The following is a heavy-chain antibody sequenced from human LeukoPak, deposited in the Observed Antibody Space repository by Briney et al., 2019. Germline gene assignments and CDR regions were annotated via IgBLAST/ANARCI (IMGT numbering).Heavy chain of an antibody. V-gene: IGHV3-20*04. J-gene: IGHJ3*02. CDR2: INWDGGST. CDR1: GFPLDDYD. CDR3: ARDWVWFGHNRDAFDI. Sequence: GGSLTLFRAASGFPLDDYDMRWVRQAPGEGLEWVSGINWDGGSTGYADSVKGRFTIARDNAKNTLNLQMNSLRAEDTAWDYCARDWVWFGHNRDAFDIWGQGTMVTVSS. D-gene: IGHD3-10*01.